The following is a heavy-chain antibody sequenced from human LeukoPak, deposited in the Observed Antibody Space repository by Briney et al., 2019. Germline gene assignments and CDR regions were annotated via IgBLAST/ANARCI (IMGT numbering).Heavy chain of an antibody. V-gene: IGHV4-39*07. J-gene: IGHJ4*02. CDR3: ARGTLYSGWSYYFDY. CDR2: VYYSGTT. D-gene: IGHD6-19*01. CDR1: GGSISLSYYY. Sequence: SETLSLTCSVSGGSISLSYYYWGWIRQPPGKALEWIGSVYYSGTTSYNPSLKSRVTISVDMSKNHFSLRLSSVTAADTAMYYCARGTLYSGWSYYFDYWGQGTLVTVSS.